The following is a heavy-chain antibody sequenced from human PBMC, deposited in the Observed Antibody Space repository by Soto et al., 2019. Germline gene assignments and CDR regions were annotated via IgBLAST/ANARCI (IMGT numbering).Heavy chain of an antibody. V-gene: IGHV3-30-3*01. J-gene: IGHJ4*02. CDR1: GFAISSYS. Sequence: QVQLVESGGGVVQPGTSLRLSCAASGFAISSYSMHWVRQAPGKELEWVAAMSFDGNSKYFADSVKGRFMISRDTSKNTWSLEMESLGAEDSALYHCTRGRSVIANDDFEYWGQGTQVTVSS. CDR2: MSFDGNSK. CDR3: TRGRSVIANDDFEY. D-gene: IGHD2-21*01.